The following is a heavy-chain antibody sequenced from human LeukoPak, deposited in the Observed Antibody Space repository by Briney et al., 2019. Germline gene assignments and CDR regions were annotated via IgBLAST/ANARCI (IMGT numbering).Heavy chain of an antibody. V-gene: IGHV3-23*01. J-gene: IGHJ4*02. CDR1: GFTFSSYA. Sequence: GGSLRLSCAASGFTFSSYAMSWVRQAPGKGLEWVSAISGSGGSTYYADSVKGRFTISRDNSKNTLYLQMNSLRAEDTAVYYCAKDGGPHYDILTGFFPSAYWGQGTLVTVSS. CDR3: AKDGGPHYDILTGFFPSAY. CDR2: ISGSGGST. D-gene: IGHD3-9*01.